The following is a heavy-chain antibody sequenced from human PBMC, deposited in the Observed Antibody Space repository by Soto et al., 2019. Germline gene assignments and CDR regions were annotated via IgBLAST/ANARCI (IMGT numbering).Heavy chain of an antibody. V-gene: IGHV3-30-3*01. Sequence: QVQLVESGGGVVQPGRSLRLSCAASGFIFSSYAMHWVRQAPGKGLEWVAVISYDGSNEYYAESVKGRFTISRDNSKNTVYLQMNILSAEDTAVYYCARDDILVIPGGSWNYGMDVWGQGTTVTVSS. D-gene: IGHD2-2*01. CDR1: GFIFSSYA. CDR2: ISYDGSNE. J-gene: IGHJ6*02. CDR3: ARDDILVIPGGSWNYGMDV.